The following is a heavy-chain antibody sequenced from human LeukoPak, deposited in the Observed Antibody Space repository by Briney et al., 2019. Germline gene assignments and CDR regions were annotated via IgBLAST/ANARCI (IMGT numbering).Heavy chain of an antibody. CDR2: ISYDGSNK. D-gene: IGHD3-16*02. V-gene: IGHV3-30*04. Sequence: GGSLRLSCAAFGFTFSSYAMHWVRQAPGKGLEWVAVISYDGSNKYYADSVKGRFTISRDNSKNTLYLQMNSLRAEDTAVYYCARVYPFDYWGQGTLVTVSS. J-gene: IGHJ4*02. CDR1: GFTFSSYA. CDR3: ARVYPFDY.